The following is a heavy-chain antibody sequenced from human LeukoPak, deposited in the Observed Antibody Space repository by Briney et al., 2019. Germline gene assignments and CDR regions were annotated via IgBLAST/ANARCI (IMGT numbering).Heavy chain of an antibody. J-gene: IGHJ3*02. CDR3: ASTGDYYDSSGYYYPNAFDI. CDR2: IYHSGST. V-gene: IGHV4-4*02. D-gene: IGHD3-22*01. Sequence: PSETLSLTCAVSGGSISSSNWWSWVRQPPGKGLEWIGEIYHSGSTNYNPSLKSRVTISVDKSKNQFSLKLSSVTAADTAVYYCASTGDYYDSSGYYYPNAFDIWGQGTMVTVSS. CDR1: GGSISSSNW.